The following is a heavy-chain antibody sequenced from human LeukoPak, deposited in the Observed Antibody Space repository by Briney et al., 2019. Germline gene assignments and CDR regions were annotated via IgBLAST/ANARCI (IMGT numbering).Heavy chain of an antibody. J-gene: IGHJ3*02. D-gene: IGHD6-19*01. V-gene: IGHV4-34*01. CDR2: MNHSGST. CDR3: ASGTSSGWSDDAFDI. Sequence: SETLSLTCAVYGGSFSGYYWSWIRQPPGKGLEWIGEMNHSGSTNYNPSLKSRVTISVDTSKNQFSLKLSSVTAADTAVYYCASGTSSGWSDDAFDIWGQGTMVTVSS. CDR1: GGSFSGYY.